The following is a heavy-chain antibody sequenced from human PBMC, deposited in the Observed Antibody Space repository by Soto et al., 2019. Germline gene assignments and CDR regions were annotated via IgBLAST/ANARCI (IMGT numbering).Heavy chain of an antibody. J-gene: IGHJ4*02. V-gene: IGHV3-64D*06. Sequence: VQLVESGGTLVQPGGSLRLSCSASGFTFNTFAMHWVRQTPGKGLEFVSAISSNGGNTYYADSVKGRFAISRDNSKNTLYLQMYSLRPEVTALYYCLKEGYMRSDWYGQFDCWGQGTLVTVSS. CDR2: ISSNGGNT. D-gene: IGHD6-19*01. CDR3: LKEGYMRSDWYGQFDC. CDR1: GFTFNTFA.